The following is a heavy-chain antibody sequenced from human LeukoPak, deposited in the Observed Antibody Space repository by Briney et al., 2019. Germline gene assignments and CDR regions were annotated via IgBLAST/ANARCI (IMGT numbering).Heavy chain of an antibody. CDR1: GGSISSSSYY. V-gene: IGHV4-39*01. D-gene: IGHD6-13*01. CDR3: ARGAAATY. J-gene: IGHJ4*02. CDR2: MYYSGST. Sequence: SETLSLTCTVSGGSISSSSYYWGWIRQPPGKGLEWIGNMYYSGSTYYNPSLKSRVTISVDTSNNQFSLKLSSVTAADTAVYYCARGAAATYWGQGTLVTVSS.